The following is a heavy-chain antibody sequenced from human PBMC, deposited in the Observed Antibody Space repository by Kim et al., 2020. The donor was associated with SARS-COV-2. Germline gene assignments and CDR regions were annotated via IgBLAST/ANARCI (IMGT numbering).Heavy chain of an antibody. D-gene: IGHD2-8*01. CDR2: IIPIFGTA. CDR1: GGTFSSYA. J-gene: IGHJ5*02. V-gene: IGHV1-69*13. CDR3: ARDKACTNGVCYAANWFDP. Sequence: SVKVSCKASGGTFSSYAISWVRQAPGQGLECMGGIIPIFGTANYAQKFQGRVTITADESTSTAYMELSSLRSEDTAVYYCARDKACTNGVCYAANWFDPWGQGTLVTVSS.